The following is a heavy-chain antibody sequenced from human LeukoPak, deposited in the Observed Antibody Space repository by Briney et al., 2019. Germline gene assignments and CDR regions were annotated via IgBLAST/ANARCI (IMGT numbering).Heavy chain of an antibody. D-gene: IGHD3-10*01. CDR3: ARDPYGSGSYRGWFDP. CDR1: GLTFSSHW. J-gene: IGHJ5*02. V-gene: IGHV3-21*01. Sequence: GGSLRLSCAASGLTFSSHWMHWVRQAPGKGLEWVSSISSSSSYIYYADSVKGRFTVSRDNAKNSLYLQMNSLRAEDTAVYYCARDPYGSGSYRGWFDPWGQGTLVTVSS. CDR2: ISSSSSYI.